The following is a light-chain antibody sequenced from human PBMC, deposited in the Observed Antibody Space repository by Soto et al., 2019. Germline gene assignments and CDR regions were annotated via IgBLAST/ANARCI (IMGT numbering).Light chain of an antibody. CDR2: GNS. J-gene: IGLJ2*01. V-gene: IGLV1-40*01. Sequence: QSVLTQPPSVSGAPGQRVTISCTGSSSNIGAGYDVHWYQQLPGTAPKLLIYGNSNRPSGVPDRFSGSKSGTSASLAITGLQAEDEADYYCQAYDSSRGGVVFGGGTKVTVL. CDR1: SSNIGAGYD. CDR3: QAYDSSRGGVV.